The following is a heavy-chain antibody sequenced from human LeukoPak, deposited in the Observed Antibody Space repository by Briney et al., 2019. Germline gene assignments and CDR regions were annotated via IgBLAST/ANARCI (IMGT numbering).Heavy chain of an antibody. CDR3: AKEGIAAAPLDY. D-gene: IGHD6-13*01. V-gene: IGHV3-30-3*01. CDR1: GFTFSSYA. Sequence: GKSLRLSCEASGFTFSSYAMHWVRQAPGKGLEWVAVVSYDGSNEYYAESVEGRFPISRDTSKNTLYLQMNSLRAEDTAVYYCAKEGIAAAPLDYWGQGTLVTVSS. J-gene: IGHJ4*02. CDR2: VSYDGSNE.